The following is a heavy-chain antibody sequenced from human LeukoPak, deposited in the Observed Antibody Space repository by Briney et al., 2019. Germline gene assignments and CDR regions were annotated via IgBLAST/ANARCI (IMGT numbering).Heavy chain of an antibody. CDR3: ARDGAYYDSSGTFDY. Sequence: ASVKVSCKASGYTFTAYYIHWVRQAPGQGLEWMGWINPNSGGTNYAQKFQGRVTMTRDTSISTAYMELSRLRSDDTAVYYCARDGAYYDSSGTFDYWGQGTLVTVSS. CDR1: GYTFTAYY. D-gene: IGHD3-22*01. V-gene: IGHV1-2*02. J-gene: IGHJ4*02. CDR2: INPNSGGT.